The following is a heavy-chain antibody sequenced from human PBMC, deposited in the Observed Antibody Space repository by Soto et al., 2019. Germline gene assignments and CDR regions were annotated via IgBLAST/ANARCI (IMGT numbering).Heavy chain of an antibody. CDR1: GLTFSTYA. CDR2: ISYDGSNK. D-gene: IGHD3-10*01. Sequence: QVQLVESGGGVVKPGRPLRLPCAASGLTFSTYAMHWGRRAPGKGLGGGAVISYDGSNKYYADSVKGRFTISRENSKNTLYLQMNSLRGEDTAVYYCARDLEGSGSYVYYYYYGMDVWGQGTTVTVSS. CDR3: ARDLEGSGSYVYYYYYGMDV. J-gene: IGHJ6*02. V-gene: IGHV3-30-3*01.